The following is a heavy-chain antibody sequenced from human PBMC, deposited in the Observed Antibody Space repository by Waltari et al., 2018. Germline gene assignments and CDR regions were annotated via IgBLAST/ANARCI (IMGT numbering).Heavy chain of an antibody. CDR2: ISYDGSNK. Sequence: QVQLVESGGGVVQPGRSLRLSCAASGFTFSSYAMHWVRQAPGKGLEWVAVISYDGSNKYYADSVKGRFTISRDNSKNTLYLQMNSLRAEDTAVYYCARPRSNYYEDAFDIWGQGTMVTVSS. CDR3: ARPRSNYYEDAFDI. D-gene: IGHD3-22*01. CDR1: GFTFSSYA. V-gene: IGHV3-30-3*01. J-gene: IGHJ3*02.